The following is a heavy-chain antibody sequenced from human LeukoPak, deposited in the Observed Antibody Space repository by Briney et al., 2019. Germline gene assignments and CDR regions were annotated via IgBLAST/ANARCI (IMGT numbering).Heavy chain of an antibody. CDR2: IKQDGSEK. CDR1: GFTFSSYW. D-gene: IGHD3-3*01. CDR3: ARDAFWSGYVYYYYYMDV. J-gene: IGHJ6*03. Sequence: PGGSLRLSCAASGFTFSSYWMSWVRQAPGKGLEWVANIKQDGSEKYYVDSVKGRFTISRDNAKNSLYLQMNSLRAEDTAVYYCARDAFWSGYVYYYYYMDVWGKGTTVTVSS. V-gene: IGHV3-7*01.